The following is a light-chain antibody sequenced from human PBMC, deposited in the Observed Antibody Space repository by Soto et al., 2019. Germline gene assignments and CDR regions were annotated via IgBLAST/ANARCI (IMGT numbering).Light chain of an antibody. V-gene: IGKV3-11*01. CDR1: QSVGSY. J-gene: IGKJ4*01. CDR3: QQRSNWPSLT. CDR2: DAS. Sequence: EIVLIQSPATLSLSPGERGTLSCSGSQSVGSYLAWYQHKPGQAPRLLISDASNRATGIPARFSGSGSETDFTLTISSLEPEDSAVYYCQQRSNWPSLTFGGGTKVDVK.